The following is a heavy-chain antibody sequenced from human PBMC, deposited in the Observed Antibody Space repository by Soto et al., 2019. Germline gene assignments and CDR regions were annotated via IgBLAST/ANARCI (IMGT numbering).Heavy chain of an antibody. CDR3: ARDKSEYYDILTGYWYGMDV. V-gene: IGHV3-48*02. J-gene: IGHJ6*02. CDR1: GFTFSSYS. D-gene: IGHD3-9*01. Sequence: GGSLRLSCAASGFTFSSYSMNWVRQAPGKGLEWVSYISSSSSTIYYADSVKGRFTISRDNAKNSLYLQMNSLRDEDTAVYYCARDKSEYYDILTGYWYGMDVWGQGTTVTVSS. CDR2: ISSSSSTI.